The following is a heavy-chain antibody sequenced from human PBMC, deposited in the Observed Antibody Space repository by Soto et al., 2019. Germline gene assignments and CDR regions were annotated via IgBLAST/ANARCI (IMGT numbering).Heavy chain of an antibody. CDR1: GYSFTSYW. Sequence: GESLKISCKGSGYSFTSYWIGWVRQMPGKGLEWMGIIYPGDSDTRYSPSFQGQVTISADKSISTAYLQWSSLKASDTAMYYCASRAAAAAGGYYYGMDVWGQGTTVTSP. CDR2: IYPGDSDT. D-gene: IGHD6-13*01. CDR3: ASRAAAAAGGYYYGMDV. J-gene: IGHJ6*02. V-gene: IGHV5-51*01.